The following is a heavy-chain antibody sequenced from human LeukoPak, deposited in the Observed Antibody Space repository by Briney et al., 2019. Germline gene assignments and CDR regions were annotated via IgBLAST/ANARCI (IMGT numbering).Heavy chain of an antibody. V-gene: IGHV3-7*01. Sequence: GGSLRLSCAASGFTFSRYWMSWVRQAPGKGLEWVANIKQDGSDKYYVDSVKGRFTISRDNAKNSVYLQMNSLRAEDTAVYYCARVGQWLPDYWGQGTLVTVSS. J-gene: IGHJ4*02. D-gene: IGHD6-19*01. CDR3: ARVGQWLPDY. CDR2: IKQDGSDK. CDR1: GFTFSRYW.